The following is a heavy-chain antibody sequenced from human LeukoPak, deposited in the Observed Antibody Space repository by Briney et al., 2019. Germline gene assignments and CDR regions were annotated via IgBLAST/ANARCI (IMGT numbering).Heavy chain of an antibody. CDR3: ARDRTSVIAAAGNWFDP. V-gene: IGHV3-7*01. CDR2: IKQDGSEK. CDR1: GFTFSSYW. D-gene: IGHD6-13*01. J-gene: IGHJ5*02. Sequence: PGGSLRLSCAASGFTFSSYWMSRVRQAPGKGLEWVANIKQDGSEKYYVDSVKGRFTISRDNAKNSLYLQMNSLRAKDTAVYYCARDRTSVIAAAGNWFDPWGQGTLVTVSS.